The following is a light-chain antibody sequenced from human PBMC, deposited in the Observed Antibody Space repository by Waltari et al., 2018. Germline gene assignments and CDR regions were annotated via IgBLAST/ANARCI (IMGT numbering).Light chain of an antibody. CDR1: HSIGGR. Sequence: EIVLTQSPEFQSVTLKEKVTITCRASHSIGGRLHWYPQKPDQAQKILIMSASQSFSGVPSRFSGSGSATDFTRTIDGLEAEDAATYYCHHSDRLPYSFGQGTKLEIK. J-gene: IGKJ2*03. CDR2: SAS. CDR3: HHSDRLPYS. V-gene: IGKV6-21*01.